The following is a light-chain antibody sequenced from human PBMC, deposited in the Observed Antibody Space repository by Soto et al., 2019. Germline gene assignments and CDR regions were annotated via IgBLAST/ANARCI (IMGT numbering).Light chain of an antibody. CDR1: SGHSIYA. J-gene: IGLJ3*02. CDR3: QTWGTGIVV. CDR2: LNSDGSH. Sequence: QSVLTQSPSASASLVASVQLTCSLSSGHSIYAIAWHQQQPEKGPRYLMKLNSDGSHSKGDGIPDRFSGSSSGAERYLTISSLQSEDEADYYCQTWGTGIVVFGGGTKLTVL. V-gene: IGLV4-69*01.